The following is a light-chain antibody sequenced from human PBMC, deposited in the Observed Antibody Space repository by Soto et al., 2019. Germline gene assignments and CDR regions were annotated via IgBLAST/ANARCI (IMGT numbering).Light chain of an antibody. Sequence: QSALTQPPSVSGSPGQSVTISCTGTSSDVGSHNRVSWYQQPPGTAPKLVIYDVTNRPSGVPDRFSGSKSDNTATLTISGLQAEDEADYYCSSFTSSSTWVFGTGTKVTVL. CDR3: SSFTSSSTWV. CDR2: DVT. CDR1: SSDVGSHNR. J-gene: IGLJ1*01. V-gene: IGLV2-18*02.